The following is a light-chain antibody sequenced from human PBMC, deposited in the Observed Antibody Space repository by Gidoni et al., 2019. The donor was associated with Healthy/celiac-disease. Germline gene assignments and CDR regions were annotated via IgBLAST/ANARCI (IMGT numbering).Light chain of an antibody. CDR1: SSNIGSNT. J-gene: IGLJ3*02. Sequence: QSVLTQPPSAPRTPGQRVTISCSGSSSNIGSNTVTWYQQLPGTAPKLLIYSNNQRPSGVPDRFSGSKSGTSASLAISGLQSEDEAEYYCAAWDDSLNEVFGGGTKLTVL. CDR2: SNN. V-gene: IGLV1-44*01. CDR3: AAWDDSLNEV.